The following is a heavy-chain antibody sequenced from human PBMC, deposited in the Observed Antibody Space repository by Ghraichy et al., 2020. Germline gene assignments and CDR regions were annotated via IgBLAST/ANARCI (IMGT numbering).Heavy chain of an antibody. CDR3: AREDRGAFTVTPYYYYYGMDV. J-gene: IGHJ6*02. CDR1: GYTFTSYG. D-gene: IGHD4-11*01. V-gene: IGHV1-18*01. Sequence: ASVKVSCKASGYTFTSYGISWVRQAPGQGLEWMGWISAYNGNTNYAQKLQGRVTMTTDTSTSTAYMELRSLRSDDTAVYYCAREDRGAFTVTPYYYYYGMDVWGQGTTVTVSS. CDR2: ISAYNGNT.